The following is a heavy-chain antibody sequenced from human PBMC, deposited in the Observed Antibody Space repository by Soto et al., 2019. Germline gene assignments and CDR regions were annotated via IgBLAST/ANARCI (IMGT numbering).Heavy chain of an antibody. D-gene: IGHD1-1*01. CDR1: GFTFISYS. CDR2: ISTGSNYI. J-gene: IGHJ4*02. Sequence: GGSLRLSCAASGFTFISYSINWVRQAPGKGLEWVSSISTGSNYIYYADSVKGRFTISRDNAKNSLYLQMSSLRVEDTAVYYCARTGDAYNPLDYWGQGTLVTVSS. CDR3: ARTGDAYNPLDY. V-gene: IGHV3-21*01.